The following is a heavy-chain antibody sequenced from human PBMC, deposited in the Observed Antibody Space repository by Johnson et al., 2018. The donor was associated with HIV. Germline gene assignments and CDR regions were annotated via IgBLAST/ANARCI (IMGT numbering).Heavy chain of an antibody. Sequence: VQLVESGGGLVQPGGSLKLSCAASGFTFSGSAMHWVRQASGKGLEWVGRIRSKANSYATAYAASVKGRFTISRDNSKDTLYLQMNSLRAEETAVYYCAKFLLMYEERSGTFDIWGQGTMVTVSS. CDR1: GFTFSGSA. V-gene: IGHV3-73*02. CDR2: IRSKANSYAT. D-gene: IGHD2-8*01. J-gene: IGHJ3*02. CDR3: AKFLLMYEERSGTFDI.